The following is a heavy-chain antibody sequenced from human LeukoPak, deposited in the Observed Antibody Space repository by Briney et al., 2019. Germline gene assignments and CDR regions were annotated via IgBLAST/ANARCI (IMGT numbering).Heavy chain of an antibody. D-gene: IGHD1-26*01. CDR1: GFTFSSYA. CDR2: IKYDASST. Sequence: PGGSLRLSCAASGFTFSSYAMSWVRQAPGKGLVWVSRIKYDASSTSYADSVKGRFTISRDNAKNTLYLQMNSLRAEDTAVYYCARGATYAYYQDYWGQGTLVTVSS. CDR3: ARGATYAYYQDY. J-gene: IGHJ4*02. V-gene: IGHV3-74*01.